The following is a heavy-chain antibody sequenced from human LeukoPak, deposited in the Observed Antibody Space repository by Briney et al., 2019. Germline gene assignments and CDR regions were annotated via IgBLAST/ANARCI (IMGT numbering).Heavy chain of an antibody. CDR1: GGSISSYY. V-gene: IGHV4-59*08. CDR2: IYYSGST. CDR3: ARSISSSWWEFFQH. D-gene: IGHD6-13*01. Sequence: TSETLSLTCTVSGGSISSYYWSWIRQPPGKGLEWIGYIYYSGSTNYNPSLKSRVTISVDTSKNQFSLKLSSVTAADTAVYYCARSISSSWWEFFQHWGQGTLVIVSS. J-gene: IGHJ1*01.